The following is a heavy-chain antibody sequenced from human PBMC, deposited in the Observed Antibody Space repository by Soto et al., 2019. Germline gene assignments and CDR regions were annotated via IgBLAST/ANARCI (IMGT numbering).Heavy chain of an antibody. CDR2: IIPIFGTA. Sequence: QVQLVQSGAEVKKPGSSVKVSCKASGGTFSSYAISWVRQAPGQGLEWMGGIIPIFGTANYAQKFQGRVTITADESTSTAYMELRSLRSEDTAVYYCASDNWNVRRIAFDIWGQGTMVTVSS. CDR3: ASDNWNVRRIAFDI. D-gene: IGHD1-1*01. CDR1: GGTFSSYA. J-gene: IGHJ3*02. V-gene: IGHV1-69*01.